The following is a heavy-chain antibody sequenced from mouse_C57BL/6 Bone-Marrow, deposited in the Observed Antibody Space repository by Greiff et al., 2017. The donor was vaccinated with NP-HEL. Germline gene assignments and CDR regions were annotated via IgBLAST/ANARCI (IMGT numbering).Heavy chain of an antibody. Sequence: IQLQQSGPVLVKPGASVKMSCKASGYTFTDYYMNWVKQSHGKSLEWIGVINPYNGGTSYNQKFKGKATLTVDKSSSPAYMELNSLTSEDSAVYYCARDRLDSSHYWGQGTTLTVSS. V-gene: IGHV1-19*01. CDR3: ARDRLDSSHY. D-gene: IGHD3-2*02. CDR2: INPYNGGT. CDR1: GYTFTDYY. J-gene: IGHJ2*01.